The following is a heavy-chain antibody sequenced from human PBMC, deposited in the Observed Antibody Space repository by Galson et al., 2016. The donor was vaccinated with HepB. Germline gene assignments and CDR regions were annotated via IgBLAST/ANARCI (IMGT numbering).Heavy chain of an antibody. Sequence: SLRLSCAASGFSLSDYGMHWVRQAPGKGLEWVAVIPYDGSNKYYADSVKGRFTISRDNSKNTLYLQMNTLRAEDTAVYYCAKDSDSGGDCCFGTWGQGTLVTVSS. CDR3: AKDSDSGGDCCFGT. V-gene: IGHV3-30*18. CDR2: IPYDGSNK. J-gene: IGHJ5*02. CDR1: GFSLSDYG. D-gene: IGHD2-21*02.